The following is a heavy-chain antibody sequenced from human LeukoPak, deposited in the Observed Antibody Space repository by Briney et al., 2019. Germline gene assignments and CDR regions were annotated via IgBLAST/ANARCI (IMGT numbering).Heavy chain of an antibody. J-gene: IGHJ4*02. Sequence: PGGSLRLSCAASGFIFDDYAMHWVRQAPGKGLEWVSGINWKSASLAYADSVKGRFTISRDNAKNSLYLQMNSLRAGDTALYYCAKDFYSDYAYYFDSWGQGTLVTVSS. CDR2: INWKSASL. CDR1: GFIFDDYA. D-gene: IGHD4-11*01. V-gene: IGHV3-9*01. CDR3: AKDFYSDYAYYFDS.